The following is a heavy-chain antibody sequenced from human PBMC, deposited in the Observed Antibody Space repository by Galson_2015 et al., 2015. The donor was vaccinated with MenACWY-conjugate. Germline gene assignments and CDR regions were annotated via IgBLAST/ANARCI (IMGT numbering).Heavy chain of an antibody. CDR3: ARDNNWSFDS. J-gene: IGHJ4*02. V-gene: IGHV3-74*01. Sequence: SLRLSCAASGFTFNNYWIHWVRQPPGKGLEWISYIKADGSFSNYADSVKGRFTISTDNAKNMVYLQMDGLGDEGTAVYFCARDNNWSFDSWGQGTLVTVSS. CDR1: GFTFNNYW. CDR2: IKADGSFS. D-gene: IGHD1-1*01.